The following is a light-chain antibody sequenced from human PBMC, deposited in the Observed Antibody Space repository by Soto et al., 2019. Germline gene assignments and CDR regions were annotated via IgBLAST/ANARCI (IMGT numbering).Light chain of an antibody. CDR2: AAS. CDR3: QQYNSDSRA. V-gene: IGKV1-27*01. CDR1: QAISNY. J-gene: IGKJ1*01. Sequence: IQLVPTPSTLSGSVVDSDPSTYRASQAISNYLAWYQQKPGKVPKLLIYAASTLQSGVPSRFSGSGSGTDFTLTISSLQPEDVATYYCQQYNSDSRAFGQGTKVDIK.